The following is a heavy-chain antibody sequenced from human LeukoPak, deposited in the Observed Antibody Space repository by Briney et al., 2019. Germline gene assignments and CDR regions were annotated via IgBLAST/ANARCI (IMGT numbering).Heavy chain of an antibody. V-gene: IGHV2-5*02. Sequence: GPTLVKPTQSLTLTCTFSGLSLSTTGVGVVWIRQPPGKALEWLGIIYGDGDKRYSPSLKSRLTVTKDTSKYQVVLKRANMDPGDTSTYYCAHEYYDILTGYYVFDYWGQGTLVTVSS. CDR3: AHEYYDILTGYYVFDY. D-gene: IGHD3-9*01. CDR1: GLSLSTTGVG. J-gene: IGHJ4*02. CDR2: IYGDGDK.